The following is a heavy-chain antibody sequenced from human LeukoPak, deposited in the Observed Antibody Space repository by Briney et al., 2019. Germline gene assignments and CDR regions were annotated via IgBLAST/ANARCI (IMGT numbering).Heavy chain of an antibody. V-gene: IGHV1-69*10. Sequence: GASVKVSCKASGGIFSDYALNWVRQAPGHGLEWMGVFIPVLGTANSTQNFQDRVSITADMSTHTVYMELSSLKSEDTAVYFCAGIPVFGVILHQEPVWGKGTTVTVSS. CDR2: FIPVLGTA. D-gene: IGHD2-8*01. CDR1: GGIFSDYA. CDR3: AGIPVFGVILHQEPV. J-gene: IGHJ6*04.